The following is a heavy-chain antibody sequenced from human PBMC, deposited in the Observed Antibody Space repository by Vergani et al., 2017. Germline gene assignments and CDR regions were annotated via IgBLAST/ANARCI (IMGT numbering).Heavy chain of an antibody. D-gene: IGHD3-22*01. CDR1: GGSISSSSDY. CDR2: FYYSGST. J-gene: IGHJ3*02. CDR3: AGPGDSSGYDAINI. Sequence: QLQMQESGPGLVKPSETLSLSCSVSGGSISSSSDYWGWIHQPPGKGLEWIGCFYYSGSTYYNPSLKSRVTISVDTTKNQFSLKLSSVTASDTAVYYCAGPGDSSGYDAINIWSQGTMVTVSS. V-gene: IGHV4-39*01.